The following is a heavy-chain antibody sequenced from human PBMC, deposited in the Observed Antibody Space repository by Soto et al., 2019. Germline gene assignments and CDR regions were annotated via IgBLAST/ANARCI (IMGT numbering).Heavy chain of an antibody. D-gene: IGHD5-18*01. CDR1: GGTFSSYA. Sequence: QVQLVQSGAEVKKPGSSVKVSCKASGGTFSSYAISWVRQAPGQGLEWMGGIIPIFGTANYAQKFQGRVTITADEDTSTAYMELRSLRSEDTAVYYCAGIPSDGYYYYGMDVWGQGTTVTVSS. CDR2: IIPIFGTA. V-gene: IGHV1-69*01. CDR3: AGIPSDGYYYYGMDV. J-gene: IGHJ6*02.